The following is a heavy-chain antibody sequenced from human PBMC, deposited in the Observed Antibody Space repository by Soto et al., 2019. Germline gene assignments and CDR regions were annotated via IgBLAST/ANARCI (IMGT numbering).Heavy chain of an antibody. CDR3: ARVRSNLFDY. CDR1: GDSISTFY. J-gene: IGHJ4*02. V-gene: IGHV4-59*01. Sequence: SETLSLTCTVSGDSISTFYWSWIRQPPGKGLEWIGYIHYSGSTNYNPSLKSQVIISEDTSKNQFSLKLSSVTAADTAVYFCARVRSNLFDYWGQGTLVTVSS. D-gene: IGHD3-3*01. CDR2: IHYSGST.